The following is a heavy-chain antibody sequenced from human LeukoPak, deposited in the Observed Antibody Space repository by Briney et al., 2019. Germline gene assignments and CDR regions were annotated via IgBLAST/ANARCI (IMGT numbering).Heavy chain of an antibody. J-gene: IGHJ4*02. CDR1: GFTFSSYA. D-gene: IGHD7-27*01. V-gene: IGHV3-23*01. Sequence: PGGSLRLSCAASGFTFSSYAMSWVRQAPGRGLEWVSAISGSGGSTYYADSVTGRFTISRDNSKNTLYLQMNSLRAEDTAVYYCARGPLNWGAHGYWGQGTLVTVSS. CDR2: ISGSGGST. CDR3: ARGPLNWGAHGY.